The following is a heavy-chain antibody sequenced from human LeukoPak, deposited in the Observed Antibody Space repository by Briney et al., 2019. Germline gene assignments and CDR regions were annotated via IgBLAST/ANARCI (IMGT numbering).Heavy chain of an antibody. Sequence: GGSLRLSCAASGFTFSSYWMHWVRQAPGKGLVWVSRINSDGSSTSYADSVKGRFTISRDNAKNTLYLQMNSLRAEDTAVYYCARGLETGPVEDYMDVWGKGTTVTVSS. V-gene: IGHV3-74*01. CDR2: INSDGSST. J-gene: IGHJ6*03. CDR1: GFTFSSYW. CDR3: ARGLETGPVEDYMDV. D-gene: IGHD1-14*01.